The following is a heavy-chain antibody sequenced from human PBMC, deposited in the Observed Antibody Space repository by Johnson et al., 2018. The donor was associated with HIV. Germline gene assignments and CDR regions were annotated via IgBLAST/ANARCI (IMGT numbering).Heavy chain of an antibody. Sequence: EKLVESGGGVVQPGRSLRLSCAASGFTVSSNYMSWVRQAPGKGLEWVSVIYSGGSTYYADSVKGRFTISRDNSKNTLYLQMNSLRAEDTAVYYCARPGGDYSAFDIWGQGTMVTVSS. CDR2: IYSGGST. CDR3: ARPGGDYSAFDI. CDR1: GFTVSSNY. J-gene: IGHJ3*02. V-gene: IGHV3-66*04. D-gene: IGHD4-17*01.